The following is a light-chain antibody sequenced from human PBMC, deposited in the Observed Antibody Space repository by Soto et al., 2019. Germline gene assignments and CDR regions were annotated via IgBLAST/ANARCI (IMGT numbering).Light chain of an antibody. CDR3: CSYAGSYTWV. Sequence: QSALTQPRXVSGSPGXXXTIXCTGTSSDVGGYNYVSWYQQHPGKAPKLMXYDVSKRPSGVPDRFSGSKSGNTASLTISGLQAEDEADYYCCSYAGSYTWVFGGGTKLTVL. V-gene: IGLV2-11*01. CDR2: DVS. CDR1: SSDVGGYNY. J-gene: IGLJ3*02.